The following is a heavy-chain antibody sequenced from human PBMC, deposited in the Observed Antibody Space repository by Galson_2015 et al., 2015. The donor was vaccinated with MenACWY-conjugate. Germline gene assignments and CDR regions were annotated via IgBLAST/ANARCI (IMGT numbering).Heavy chain of an antibody. CDR3: AKYYDFWSGTLYYFDY. CDR2: ISASGGST. J-gene: IGHJ4*02. CDR1: GFTFSNYA. V-gene: IGHV3-23*01. Sequence: SLRLSCAASGFTFSNYAMSWVRQAPGKGLEWVSAISASGGSTYYADSVKGRFTISRDNSKNTLYLQMNSLRAEDTAVYYCAKYYDFWSGTLYYFDYWGQGTVVTVSS. D-gene: IGHD3-3*01.